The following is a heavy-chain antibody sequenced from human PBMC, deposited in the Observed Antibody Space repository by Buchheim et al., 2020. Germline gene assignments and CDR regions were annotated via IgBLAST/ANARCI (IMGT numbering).Heavy chain of an antibody. D-gene: IGHD4-23*01. V-gene: IGHV3-30-3*01. CDR2: ISYDGSNK. J-gene: IGHJ4*02. CDR1: GFTFSSYA. Sequence: QVQLVESGGGVVQPGRSLRLSCAASGFTFSSYAMHWVRQAPGKGLEWVAVISYDGSNKYYADSVKGRFTISRDNSKHTLYIQMNSLRAEDTAVYYCASAYGGNLDYWGQGTL. CDR3: ASAYGGNLDY.